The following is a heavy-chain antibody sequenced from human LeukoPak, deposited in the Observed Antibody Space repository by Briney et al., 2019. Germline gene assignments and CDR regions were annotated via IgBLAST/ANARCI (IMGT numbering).Heavy chain of an antibody. CDR3: AGAPNYVQEYYFDF. V-gene: IGHV3-53*01. Sequence: GGSLRLSCAASGFTVSRNYMSWVRQAPGKGLEWVSVIYSGGDTYYADSVKGRFTISRDNSKNTLLLQMNSLRAEDTAVYYCAGAPNYVQEYYFDFWGQGTLVTVSS. D-gene: IGHD1-7*01. J-gene: IGHJ4*02. CDR1: GFTVSRNY. CDR2: IYSGGDT.